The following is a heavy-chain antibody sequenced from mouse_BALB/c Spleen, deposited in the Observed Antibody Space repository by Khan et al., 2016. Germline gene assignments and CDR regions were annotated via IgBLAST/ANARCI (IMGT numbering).Heavy chain of an antibody. CDR3: ARAGYYGYLAY. V-gene: IGHV4-1*02. CDR2: INPDSSTI. CDR1: GFDLSRYW. Sequence: EVKLLEPGGGLVQPGGSLKLSCAASGFDLSRYWMSWVRQAPGKGLEWIGEINPDSSTINYTPSLKAKFIISRDNAKHTLYLQMSKVRSEDTALYYCARAGYYGYLAYWGQGTLVSVSA. J-gene: IGHJ3*01. D-gene: IGHD1-1*01.